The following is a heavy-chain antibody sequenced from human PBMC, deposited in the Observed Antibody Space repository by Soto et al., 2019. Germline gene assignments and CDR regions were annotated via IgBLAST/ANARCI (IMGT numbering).Heavy chain of an antibody. J-gene: IGHJ4*02. CDR2: SRDKGNSYST. Sequence: EVQLVESGGGLVQPGGSLRLSCAGSGFTFSDYYIDWVRQAPGKGLEWVGRSRDKGNSYSTDYAASVQGRFTISRDAPMNSLSRQMSSLKTGDTAMYYCTRVITGTTASDSWGQGTLVTVSS. CDR1: GFTFSDYY. D-gene: IGHD1-20*01. CDR3: TRVITGTTASDS. V-gene: IGHV3-72*01.